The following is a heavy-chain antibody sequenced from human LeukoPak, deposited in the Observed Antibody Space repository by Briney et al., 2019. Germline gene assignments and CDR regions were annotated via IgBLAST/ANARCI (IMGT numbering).Heavy chain of an antibody. Sequence: AGGSLRLSCAASGFTFSSYSMNWVRQAPGKGLEWVSSISSSSSYIYYADSVKGRFTISRDNAKNSLYLQMNSLRAEDTAVYYCARVRLRLIIAAFDYWGQGTLVTVSS. CDR3: ARVRLRLIIAAFDY. D-gene: IGHD6-13*01. CDR2: ISSSSSYI. J-gene: IGHJ4*02. V-gene: IGHV3-21*01. CDR1: GFTFSSYS.